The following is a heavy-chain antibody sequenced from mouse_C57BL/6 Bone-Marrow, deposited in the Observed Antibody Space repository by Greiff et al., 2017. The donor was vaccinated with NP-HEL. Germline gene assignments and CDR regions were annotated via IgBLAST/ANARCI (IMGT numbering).Heavy chain of an antibody. V-gene: IGHV1-69*01. CDR3: ASGYYGSTYYFDY. J-gene: IGHJ2*01. Sequence: QVQLQQPGAELVMPGASVKLSCKASGYTFTSYWMHWVKQRPGQGLEWIGEIDPSDSYTNYNQKFKGKSTLTVDKSSSTAYMQLSSLTSEDSAVYYCASGYYGSTYYFDYWGQGTTLTVSS. CDR1: GYTFTSYW. D-gene: IGHD1-1*01. CDR2: IDPSDSYT.